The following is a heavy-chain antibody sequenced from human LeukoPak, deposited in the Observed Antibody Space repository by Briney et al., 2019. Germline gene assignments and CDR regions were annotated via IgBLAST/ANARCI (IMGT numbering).Heavy chain of an antibody. V-gene: IGHV1-8*01. CDR3: ARDLGYYDSSGSNFDY. J-gene: IGHJ4*02. D-gene: IGHD3-22*01. CDR1: GYTFTSSD. CDR2: MNPNSGNT. Sequence: ASVKVSCKASGYTFTSSDINWVRQATGQGLEWMGYMNPNSGNTGYAQKFQGRVTMTRDTSISTAYMELSSLRSEDTAVYYCARDLGYYDSSGSNFDYWGQGTLVTVSS.